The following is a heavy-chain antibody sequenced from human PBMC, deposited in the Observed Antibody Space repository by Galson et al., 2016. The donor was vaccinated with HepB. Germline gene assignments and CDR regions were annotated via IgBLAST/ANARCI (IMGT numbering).Heavy chain of an antibody. J-gene: IGHJ4*02. CDR1: GGSFSGYY. V-gene: IGHV4-34*01. CDR2: ISRSGGT. D-gene: IGHD6-19*01. Sequence: ETLSLTCAVSGGSFSGYYWSWIRQSPGKGLEWLGEISRSGGTNYNPSLKSRVTMSVDTSRNQFSLNLTSVTASDKSIYFCARASYSSGWYSYFDFWGQGTLVTVSS. CDR3: ARASYSSGWYSYFDF.